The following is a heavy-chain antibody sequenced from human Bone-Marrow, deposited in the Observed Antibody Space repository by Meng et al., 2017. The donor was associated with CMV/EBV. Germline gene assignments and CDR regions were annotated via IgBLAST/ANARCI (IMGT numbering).Heavy chain of an antibody. CDR2: MNPNSGNT. V-gene: IGHV1-8*03. CDR1: GYTFTSYD. CDR3: ARGGVQRDYDFWSGYSSGLYYGMDV. D-gene: IGHD3-3*01. J-gene: IGHJ6*02. Sequence: ASVKVSCKASGYTFTSYDINWVRQATGQGLEWMGWMNPNSGNTGYAQKFQGRVTITRNTSISTAYMELSSLRSEDTAVYYCARGGVQRDYDFWSGYSSGLYYGMDVWGQGTTVTVSS.